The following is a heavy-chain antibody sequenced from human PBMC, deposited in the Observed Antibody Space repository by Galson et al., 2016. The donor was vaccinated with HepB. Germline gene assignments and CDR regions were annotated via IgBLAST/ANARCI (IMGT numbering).Heavy chain of an antibody. Sequence: TLSLTCTVSGDPITYGTYYWTWIRQHPEKGLEWIGYVYHSGTGKHNPSLKSRVTISVDTSKNQFSLKLSSVTAADTAVYYCARVEEVATISRWFDPWGQGTLVTVSS. V-gene: IGHV4-31*03. J-gene: IGHJ5*02. CDR3: ARVEEVATISRWFDP. CDR1: GDPITYGTYY. D-gene: IGHD5-12*01. CDR2: VYHSGTG.